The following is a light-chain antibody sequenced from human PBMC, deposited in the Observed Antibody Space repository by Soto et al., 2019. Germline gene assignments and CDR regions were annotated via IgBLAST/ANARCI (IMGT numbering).Light chain of an antibody. Sequence: QSALTQPPSASGTPGQRVTISCSGSSSNIGSNTVNWYQQLPGTAPKVLIYSNDQRPSGVPDRFSGSKSGTSASLAISGLQSGDEADYYCAAWDGSLNGWVFGGGTKLTVL. J-gene: IGLJ3*02. V-gene: IGLV1-44*01. CDR1: SSNIGSNT. CDR3: AAWDGSLNGWV. CDR2: SND.